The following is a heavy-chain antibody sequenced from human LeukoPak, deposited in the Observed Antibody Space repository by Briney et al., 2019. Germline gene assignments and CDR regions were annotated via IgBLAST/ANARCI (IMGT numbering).Heavy chain of an antibody. J-gene: IGHJ4*02. CDR2: INPNSGGT. CDR1: GYTFTGYY. D-gene: IGHD3-9*01. CDR3: ARGALLFGSITIFLPY. Sequence: ASVKVSCKASGYTFTGYYMHWVRQAPGQGLEWMGWINPNSGGTNYAQKFQGWVTMTRDTSISTAYMELSRLRSDDTAVYYCARGALLFGSITIFLPYWGQGTLVTVSS. V-gene: IGHV1-2*04.